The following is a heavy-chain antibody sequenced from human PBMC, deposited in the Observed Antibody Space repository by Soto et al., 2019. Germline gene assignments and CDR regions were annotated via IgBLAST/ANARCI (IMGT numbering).Heavy chain of an antibody. D-gene: IGHD3-10*01. J-gene: IGHJ6*02. CDR2: IYYSGST. V-gene: IGHV4-39*01. CDR3: AIRLPSRGVHYYYGMDV. CDR1: GGSISSSSYY. Sequence: SETLSLTYTVSGGSISSSSYYWGWIRQPPGKGLEWIGSIYYSGSTYYNPSLKSRVTISVDTSKNQFSLKLSSVTAADTAVYYCAIRLPSRGVHYYYGMDVWGQGTTVTVSS.